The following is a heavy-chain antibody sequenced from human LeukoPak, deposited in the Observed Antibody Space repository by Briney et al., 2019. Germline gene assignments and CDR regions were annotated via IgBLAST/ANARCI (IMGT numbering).Heavy chain of an antibody. Sequence: SETLSLTCTVSGGSISSGGYYWSWIRQPPGKGLEWIGYSYYSGNTNYNPSLKSRVTISVDASKNQFSLNLTSVTAADTAVYYCARGTWYQLVGYHYYMDVWGEGTTVTVSS. CDR3: ARGTWYQLVGYHYYMDV. CDR2: SYYSGNT. D-gene: IGHD2-2*01. J-gene: IGHJ6*03. V-gene: IGHV4-61*08. CDR1: GGSISSGGYY.